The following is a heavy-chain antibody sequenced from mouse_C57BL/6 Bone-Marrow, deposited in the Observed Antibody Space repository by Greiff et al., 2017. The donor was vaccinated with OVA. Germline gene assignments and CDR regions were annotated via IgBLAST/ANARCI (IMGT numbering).Heavy chain of an antibody. CDR1: GYSITSGYY. CDR3: AKGYYYGSSYGYAMDY. CDR2: ISYDGSN. J-gene: IGHJ4*01. D-gene: IGHD1-1*01. Sequence: EVQLQESGPGLVKPSQSLSLTCSVTGYSITSGYYWNWIRQFPGNKLEWMGYISYDGSNNYNPSLKNRISITRDTSKNQFFLKLNSVTTEDTATYYCAKGYYYGSSYGYAMDYWGQGTSVTVSS. V-gene: IGHV3-6*01.